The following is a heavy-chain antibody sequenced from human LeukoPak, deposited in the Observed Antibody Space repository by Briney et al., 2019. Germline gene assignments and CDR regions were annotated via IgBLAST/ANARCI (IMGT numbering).Heavy chain of an antibody. CDR1: EFSVGSNY. CDR2: IYSGGST. V-gene: IGHV3-66*01. D-gene: IGHD2-21*02. CDR3: ATGGYGDNVGCFDP. Sequence: GGSLRLSCAASEFSVGSNYMTWVRQAPGKGLEWVSLIYSGGSTYYADSVKGRFTISRDNSKNTLYLQMSSLRAEDTAVYYCATGGYGDNVGCFDPWGQGTLVTVSS. J-gene: IGHJ5*02.